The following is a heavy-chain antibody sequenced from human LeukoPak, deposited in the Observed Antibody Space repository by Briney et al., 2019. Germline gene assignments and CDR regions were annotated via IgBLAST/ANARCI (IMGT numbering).Heavy chain of an antibody. CDR3: ARGFSYYDSSGYPID. D-gene: IGHD3-22*01. CDR1: GYTFTGYY. J-gene: IGHJ3*01. Sequence: ASVKVSCKASGYTFTGYYMHWVRQAPGQGLEWMGWINPNSGGTNYAQKFQGRVTMTRGTSISTAYMELSRLRSDDTAVYYCARGFSYYDSSGYPIDWGQGTMVTVSS. V-gene: IGHV1-2*02. CDR2: INPNSGGT.